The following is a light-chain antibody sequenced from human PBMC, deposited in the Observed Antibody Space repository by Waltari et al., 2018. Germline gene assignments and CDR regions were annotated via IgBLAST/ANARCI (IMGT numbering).Light chain of an antibody. CDR2: KAS. Sequence: DIQMTQSPSNLSASVGDRVTITCRASQNTGVWLSWYKQTPGGALKLLIYKASTLHGGVPSRFSGSGSETDFTLTISSLQPEDAAIDYCQQYNNYPLTFGGGTKGEI. V-gene: IGKV1-5*03. CDR1: QNTGVW. CDR3: QQYNNYPLT. J-gene: IGKJ4*01.